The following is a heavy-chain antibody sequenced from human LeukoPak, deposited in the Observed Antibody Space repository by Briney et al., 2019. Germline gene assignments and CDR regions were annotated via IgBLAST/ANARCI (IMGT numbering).Heavy chain of an antibody. V-gene: IGHV4-59*12. D-gene: IGHD6-19*01. CDR3: ARESSGWQSFDY. Sequence: SETLSLTCTVSGGSISIDYWSWIRQPPGKGLEWIGCIYYSGTTNYNPSLQSRVSISIDTSKKQFSLKLTSVTAADTAVYYCARESSGWQSFDYWGQGTLVTVSS. CDR2: IYYSGTT. J-gene: IGHJ4*02. CDR1: GGSISIDY.